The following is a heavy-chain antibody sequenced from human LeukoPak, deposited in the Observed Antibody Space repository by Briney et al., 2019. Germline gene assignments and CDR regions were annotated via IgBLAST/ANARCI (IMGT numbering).Heavy chain of an antibody. CDR2: LSSDGSNK. CDR1: GFTFSSYS. V-gene: IGHV3-30-3*01. CDR3: ASSPLGMGRDY. J-gene: IGHJ4*02. D-gene: IGHD7-27*01. Sequence: GRSLRLSCAASGFTFSSYSMHWVRQAPGKGLEWVVVLSSDGSNKYYADSVKGRFTISRDNSKNTLSLQMNSLRAEDTAVYYCASSPLGMGRDYWGQGTLVTVSS.